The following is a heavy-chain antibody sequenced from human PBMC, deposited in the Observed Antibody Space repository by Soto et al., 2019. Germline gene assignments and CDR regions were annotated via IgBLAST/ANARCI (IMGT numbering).Heavy chain of an antibody. CDR1: GDSVSSNSAA. V-gene: IGHV6-1*01. Sequence: SQSLSLTCAISGDSVSSNSAAWNWIRQSPSRGLEWLGRTIYRSKWYSDYAVSVKSRITINPDTSKNQFSLQLNSVTPEDTAVYYCAREGQNDYYFDYWGQGTLVTVSS. D-gene: IGHD2-21*02. J-gene: IGHJ4*02. CDR3: AREGQNDYYFDY. CDR2: TIYRSKWYS.